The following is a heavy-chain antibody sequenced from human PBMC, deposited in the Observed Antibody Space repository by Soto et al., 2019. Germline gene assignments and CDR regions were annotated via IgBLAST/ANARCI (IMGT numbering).Heavy chain of an antibody. J-gene: IGHJ4*02. D-gene: IGHD3-16*02. CDR1: GGSFSGYY. CDR3: ARGKLSDYVWGSYRYHFDY. CDR2: INHSGST. V-gene: IGHV4-34*01. Sequence: PSATLSLTCAVYGGSFSGYYWSWIRQPPGKGLEGIGEINHSGSTNYNPSLKSRVTISVDTSKNQFSLKLSSVTAADTAVYYCARGKLSDYVWGSYRYHFDYWGQGTVVTVSS.